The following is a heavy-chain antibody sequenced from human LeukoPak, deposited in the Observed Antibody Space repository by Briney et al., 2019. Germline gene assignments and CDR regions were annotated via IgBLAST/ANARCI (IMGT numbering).Heavy chain of an antibody. V-gene: IGHV3-74*01. CDR1: GFTFSSYW. CDR3: ARAPSEIGGYYPEYFRH. CDR2: IKSDGST. Sequence: GGSLRLSCAATGFTFSSYWMHWVRQAPGKGLVWVSRIKSDGSTNYADSVKGRFTISRDNAKNTVSLQMNSLRAEDTGVYYCARAPSEIGGYYPEYFRHWGQGTLVTVSS. D-gene: IGHD3-22*01. J-gene: IGHJ1*01.